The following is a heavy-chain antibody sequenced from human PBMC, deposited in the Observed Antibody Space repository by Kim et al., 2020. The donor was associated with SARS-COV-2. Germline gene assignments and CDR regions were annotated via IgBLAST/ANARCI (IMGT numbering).Heavy chain of an antibody. Sequence: GGSLRLSCAASGFTFSDYYMSWIRQAPGKGLEWVSYISSSSYTNYADSVKGRFTISRDNAKNSLYLQMNSLRAEDTAVYYCARDGWGSSSWSSTSWFDPWGQGTLVTVSS. CDR2: ISSSSYT. D-gene: IGHD6-13*01. CDR3: ARDGWGSSSWSSTSWFDP. CDR1: GFTFSDYY. J-gene: IGHJ5*02. V-gene: IGHV3-11*05.